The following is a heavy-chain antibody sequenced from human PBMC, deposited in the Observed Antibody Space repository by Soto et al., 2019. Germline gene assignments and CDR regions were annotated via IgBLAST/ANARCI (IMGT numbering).Heavy chain of an antibody. CDR3: ARSGSGLPWYFDL. V-gene: IGHV4-4*02. J-gene: IGHJ2*01. D-gene: IGHD6-19*01. CDR2: IYHSGST. Sequence: QVQLQESGPGLVKPSGTLSLTCAVSGGSISSSNWWSWVRQPPGKGLEWIGEIYHSGSTNYNPSLQSRGTISVDKSKNQFSLKLSSVTAADTAVYYCARSGSGLPWYFDLWGRGTLVTVSS. CDR1: GGSISSSNW.